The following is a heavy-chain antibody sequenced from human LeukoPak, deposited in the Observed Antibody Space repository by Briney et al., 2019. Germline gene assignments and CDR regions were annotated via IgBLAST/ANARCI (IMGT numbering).Heavy chain of an antibody. D-gene: IGHD2-15*01. Sequence: GGSLRLSCAASGFTFSSYWMSWVRQAPGKGLEWVANIKQGGSEKYYVDSVKGRFTISRDNAKNSLYLQMNSLRAEDTAVYYCARQYCSGGSCYFPAYYYMDVWGKGTTVTISS. J-gene: IGHJ6*03. V-gene: IGHV3-7*01. CDR1: GFTFSSYW. CDR2: IKQGGSEK. CDR3: ARQYCSGGSCYFPAYYYMDV.